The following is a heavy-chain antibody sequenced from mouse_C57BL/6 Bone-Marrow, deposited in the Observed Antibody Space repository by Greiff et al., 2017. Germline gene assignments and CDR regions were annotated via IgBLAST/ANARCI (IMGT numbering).Heavy chain of an antibody. CDR1: GFTFSDYG. J-gene: IGHJ2*01. V-gene: IGHV5-17*01. Sequence: EVQLVESGGGLVKPGGSLKLSCAASGFTFSDYGMHWVRQAPEKGLEWVAYISSVSSTIYYADTVKGRFTITRDSAKNTLFLQLTSLRSEDTSMYYCSRNPYYYGSTYYFDRCGKGTTLTVSS. CDR3: SRNPYYYGSTYYFDR. D-gene: IGHD1-1*01. CDR2: ISSVSSTI.